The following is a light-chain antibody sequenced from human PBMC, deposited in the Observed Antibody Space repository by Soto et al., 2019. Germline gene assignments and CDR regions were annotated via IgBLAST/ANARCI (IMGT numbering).Light chain of an antibody. CDR3: CSYAGSSTYV. Sequence: QSALTQPASVSGSPGQSITISCTGTNSDVGSYNLVSWYKQYPGKAPKLMIYEGSKRPSGVSNRFSGSKSGNTASLTISGLQAEDEADYYCCSYAGSSTYVFGTGTKVTVL. V-gene: IGLV2-23*01. CDR1: NSDVGSYNL. J-gene: IGLJ1*01. CDR2: EGS.